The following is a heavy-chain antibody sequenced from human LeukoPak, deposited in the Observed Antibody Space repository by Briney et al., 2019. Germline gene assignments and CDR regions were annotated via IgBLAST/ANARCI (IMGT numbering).Heavy chain of an antibody. D-gene: IGHD6-13*01. J-gene: IGHJ4*02. V-gene: IGHV3-64D*06. CDR2: ISSNGGST. CDR1: GFTFSSYA. Sequence: GGSLRLSCSASGFTFSSYAMHWVRQAPGKGLEYVSAISSNGGSTYYADSVKGRFTISRDNSKNTLYLQMSSLRAEDTAVYYCVKDQGFSLGYSSSWFDYWGQGTLVTVSS. CDR3: VKDQGFSLGYSSSWFDY.